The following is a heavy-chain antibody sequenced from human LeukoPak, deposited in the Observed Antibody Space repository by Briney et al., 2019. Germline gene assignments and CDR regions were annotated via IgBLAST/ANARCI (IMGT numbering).Heavy chain of an antibody. J-gene: IGHJ5*02. D-gene: IGHD1-26*01. V-gene: IGHV3-53*01. CDR3: ARENLLSGSYSGAAYGWFDP. CDR1: GFTVSRNY. CDR2: IYSGGST. Sequence: GGSLRLSCAASGFTVSRNYMSWVRQAPGKGLEWVSVIYSGGSTYYADSVKGRFTISRDNSKNTLYLQMNSLRAEDTAVYYCARENLLSGSYSGAAYGWFDPWGQGTLVTVSS.